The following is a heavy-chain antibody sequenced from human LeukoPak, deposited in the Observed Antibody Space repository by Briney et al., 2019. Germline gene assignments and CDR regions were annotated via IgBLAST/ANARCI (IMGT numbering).Heavy chain of an antibody. CDR2: INPRGGST. CDR3: ARVKSYYYDTSDKDAFDI. D-gene: IGHD3-22*01. J-gene: IGHJ3*02. Sequence: ASVKVSCKASGYTFISHFMHWVRQAPGQGLEWMGIINPRGGSTSYTQKFQGRVTMTRDTSTSTVYMELNSLRSEDTAVYYCARVKSYYYDTSDKDAFDIWGQGTMVTVSS. V-gene: IGHV1-46*01. CDR1: GYTFISHF.